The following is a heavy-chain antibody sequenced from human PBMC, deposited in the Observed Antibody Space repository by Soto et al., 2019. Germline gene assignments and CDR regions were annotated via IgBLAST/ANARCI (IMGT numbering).Heavy chain of an antibody. CDR1: EYTFTTYH. CDR2: INPSGGST. Sequence: AAVKVSCQASEYTFTTYHSHGVRPSPRQGLEWMGIINPSGGSTSYAQKFQGRVTMTRDTSTSTVYMELSSLRSEDTAVYYCARVYCSGGSCYGIDYWGQGTLVTVSS. J-gene: IGHJ4*02. D-gene: IGHD2-15*01. V-gene: IGHV1-46*01. CDR3: ARVYCSGGSCYGIDY.